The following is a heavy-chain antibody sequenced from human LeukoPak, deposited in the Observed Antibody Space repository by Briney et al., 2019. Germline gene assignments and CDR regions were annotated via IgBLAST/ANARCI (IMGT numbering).Heavy chain of an antibody. V-gene: IGHV3-23*01. CDR1: GFIFANYA. CDR2: ISGSGGST. CDR3: AKRVPVWAVAGTTYYFDY. Sequence: GGSLRLSCTTSGFIFANYAMAWVRQSPGKGLEWVSAISGSGGSTYYADSVKGRFTISRDNSKSTLYLQMNSLRAEDTAVYYCAKRVPVWAVAGTTYYFDYWGQGTLVTVSS. J-gene: IGHJ4*02. D-gene: IGHD6-19*01.